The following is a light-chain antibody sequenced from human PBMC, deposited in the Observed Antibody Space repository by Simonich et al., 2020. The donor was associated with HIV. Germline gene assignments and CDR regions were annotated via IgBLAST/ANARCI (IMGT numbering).Light chain of an antibody. CDR1: SSDVGGYNY. Sequence: QSALTKPASVSGSPGQSITISCPGTSSDVGGYNYVSWYQQHPGKAPKLMIFDVSKRPSGGSKRFSGSKSGNTASLTISGLQAEDEADYYCSSYTSSTTVIFGGGTKLTVL. J-gene: IGLJ2*01. CDR2: DVS. V-gene: IGLV2-14*01. CDR3: SSYTSSTTVI.